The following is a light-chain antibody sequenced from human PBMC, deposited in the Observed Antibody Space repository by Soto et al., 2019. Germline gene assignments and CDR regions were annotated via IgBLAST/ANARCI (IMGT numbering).Light chain of an antibody. J-gene: IGLJ2*01. CDR1: SGHSSYV. V-gene: IGLV4-69*01. Sequence: QLVLTQSPSASASLGASVKLTCTLSSGHSSYVIAWHQQQPEEGPRYLMKLNSDGSHTKGDGIPDRFSGSSSGAERYLTIAGRQSEDEADYYCQTWGTGIVVFGGGTKLTVL. CDR2: LNSDGSH. CDR3: QTWGTGIVV.